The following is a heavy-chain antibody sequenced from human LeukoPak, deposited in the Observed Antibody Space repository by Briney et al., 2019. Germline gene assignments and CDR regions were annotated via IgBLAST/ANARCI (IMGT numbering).Heavy chain of an antibody. D-gene: IGHD3-3*01. CDR2: IYTSGST. Sequence: TPSETLSLTCTVSGGSISYFYWSWIRQPAGKGLEWIGRIYTSGSTNYNPSLKSRVTMSVDTSKNQFSLKLSSVTGADTAVYYCARGERYDFHFDYWGRGTLVTVSS. CDR1: GGSISYFY. V-gene: IGHV4-4*07. CDR3: ARGERYDFHFDY. J-gene: IGHJ4*02.